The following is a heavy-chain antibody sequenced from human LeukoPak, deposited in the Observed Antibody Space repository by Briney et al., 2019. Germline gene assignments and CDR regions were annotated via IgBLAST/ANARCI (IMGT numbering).Heavy chain of an antibody. CDR1: GGSFSGYY. V-gene: IGHV4-34*09. J-gene: IGHJ5*02. Sequence: PSETLSLTCAVYGGSFSGYYWSWIRQPPGKGLEWIGYIYYSGSTYYNPSLKSRVTISVDTSKNQFSLKLSSVTAADTAVYYCARAIVVVTAIGDWFDPWGQGTLVTVSS. CDR3: ARAIVVVTAIGDWFDP. D-gene: IGHD2-21*02. CDR2: IYYSGST.